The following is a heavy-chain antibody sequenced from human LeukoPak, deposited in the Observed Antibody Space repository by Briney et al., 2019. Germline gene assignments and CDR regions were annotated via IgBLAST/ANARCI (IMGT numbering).Heavy chain of an antibody. D-gene: IGHD6-19*01. CDR2: VFPRNGGT. CDR1: GYTLTELS. J-gene: IGHJ1*01. V-gene: IGHV1-2*02. CDR3: ARDLERYSSGWYEYFQH. Sequence: ASVKVSCKVSGYTLTELSMHWVRQAPGKGLEWMGWVFPRNGGTNYAQSFQGRVSMTSDTSISTAYMELSRLRSDDTAVYYCARDLERYSSGWYEYFQHWGQGTLVTVSS.